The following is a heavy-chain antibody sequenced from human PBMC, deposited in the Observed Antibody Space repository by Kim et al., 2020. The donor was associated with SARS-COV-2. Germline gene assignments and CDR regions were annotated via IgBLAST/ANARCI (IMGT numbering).Heavy chain of an antibody. Sequence: YSAFVDGRLIISIDDSKNSLYLQMNDLKTEDTAVYYCVRENILQYYRCFDHWGQGTLVTVSS. J-gene: IGHJ4*02. D-gene: IGHD3-9*01. CDR3: VRENILQYYRCFDH. V-gene: IGHV3-72*01.